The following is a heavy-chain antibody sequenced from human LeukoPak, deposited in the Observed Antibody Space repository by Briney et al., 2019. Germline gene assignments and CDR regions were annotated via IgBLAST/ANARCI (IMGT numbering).Heavy chain of an antibody. V-gene: IGHV1-18*01. CDR3: ARADGTNSGTNAFDV. D-gene: IGHD4-23*01. Sequence: ASVKVSCKTSGYRFNVYDILWVRQAPGHGLDYVGWISTYTGRANYAQKFQGRVSMITDTSTSTGYLELTNLTSSDTGLYYCARADGTNSGTNAFDVWGLGTMVTVAS. J-gene: IGHJ3*01. CDR1: GYRFNVYD. CDR2: ISTYTGRA.